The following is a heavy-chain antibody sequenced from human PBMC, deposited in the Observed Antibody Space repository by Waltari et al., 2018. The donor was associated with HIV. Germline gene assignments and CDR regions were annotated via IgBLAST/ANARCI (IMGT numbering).Heavy chain of an antibody. V-gene: IGHV3-23*01. J-gene: IGHJ2*01. D-gene: IGHD4-17*01. Sequence: EVQLLESGGGLVQPGGSLRLSCAASGFSFSSHAMSWVRQVPGKVLVWVSGISCGATGTYYADPEKGRFTISRDNSKSTLYLQMNSLRADDTAVYYCAKVRTTVTAVFYFDIWGRGALVTVSS. CDR1: GFSFSSHA. CDR3: AKVRTTVTAVFYFDI. CDR2: ISCGATGT.